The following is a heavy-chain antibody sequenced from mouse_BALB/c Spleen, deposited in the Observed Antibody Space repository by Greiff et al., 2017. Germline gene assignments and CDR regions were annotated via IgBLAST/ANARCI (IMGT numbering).Heavy chain of an antibody. D-gene: IGHD1-1*01. CDR2: IWAGGST. V-gene: IGHV2-9*02. J-gene: IGHJ3*01. Sequence: VQLQESGPGLVAPSQSLSITCTVSGFSLTSYGVHWVRQPPGKGLEWLGVIWAGGSTNYNSALMSRLSISKDNSKSQVFLKMNSLQTDDTAMYYCARDRGTYGSSYPFAYWGQGTLVTVSA. CDR3: ARDRGTYGSSYPFAY. CDR1: GFSLTSYG.